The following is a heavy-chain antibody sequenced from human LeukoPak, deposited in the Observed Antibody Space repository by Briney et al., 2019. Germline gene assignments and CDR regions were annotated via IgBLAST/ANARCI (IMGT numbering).Heavy chain of an antibody. D-gene: IGHD4-17*01. J-gene: IGHJ1*01. CDR3: ARYGDYEYFQH. Sequence: ASVKVSCKASGGTFSSYAISWVRQAPGQGLEWMGGIIPIFGTANYAQKFQGRVTITADKSTSTAYMELSSLRSEDTPVYYCARYGDYEYFQHWGQGTLVTVSS. CDR1: GGTFSSYA. CDR2: IIPIFGTA. V-gene: IGHV1-69*06.